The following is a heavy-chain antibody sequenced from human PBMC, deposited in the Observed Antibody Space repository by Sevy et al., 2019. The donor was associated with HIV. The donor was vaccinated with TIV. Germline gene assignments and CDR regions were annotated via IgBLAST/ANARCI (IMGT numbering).Heavy chain of an antibody. V-gene: IGHV6-1*01. CDR1: GDSVSSNSAA. CDR3: ARHCSSTSCSYYYGMDV. J-gene: IGHJ6*02. D-gene: IGHD2-2*01. Sequence: LLMQSQTLSLTCAISGDSVSSNSAAWNWIRQSPSRGLEWLGRTYYRSKWYNDYAVSVKSRITINPDTSKNQFSLQLNSVTPEDTAVYYCARHCSSTSCSYYYGMDVWGQGTTVTVSS. CDR2: TYYRSKWYN.